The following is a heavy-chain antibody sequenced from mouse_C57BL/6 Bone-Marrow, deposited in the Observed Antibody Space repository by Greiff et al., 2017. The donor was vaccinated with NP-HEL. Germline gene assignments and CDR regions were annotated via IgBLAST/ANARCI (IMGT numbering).Heavy chain of an antibody. CDR3: ARDYDLDY. V-gene: IGHV1-54*01. D-gene: IGHD2-4*01. Sequence: QVQLQQSGAELVRPGTSVKVSCKASGYAFTNYLIEWVKQRPGQGLEWIGVINPGSGGTNYNEKFKGKATLTADKSSSTAYRQLSSLTSEDSAVYFCARDYDLDYWGQGTTLTDSS. CDR2: INPGSGGT. J-gene: IGHJ2*01. CDR1: GYAFTNYL.